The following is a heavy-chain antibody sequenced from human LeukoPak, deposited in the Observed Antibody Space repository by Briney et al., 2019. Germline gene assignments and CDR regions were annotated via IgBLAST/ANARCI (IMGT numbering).Heavy chain of an antibody. V-gene: IGHV4-4*07. CDR1: GGFISSYY. Sequence: SETLSLTCTVSGGFISSYYWSWIRQPAGKGLEWIGRIYTSGSTNYNPSLKSRVTMSVDTSKNQFSLNLSPVTAADTAVYYCARTNYYDSSGYSERKYYFDYWGQGTLVTVSS. D-gene: IGHD3-22*01. CDR3: ARTNYYDSSGYSERKYYFDY. J-gene: IGHJ4*02. CDR2: IYTSGST.